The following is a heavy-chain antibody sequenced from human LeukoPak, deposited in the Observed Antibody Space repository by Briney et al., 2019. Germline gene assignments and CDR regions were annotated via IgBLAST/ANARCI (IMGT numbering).Heavy chain of an antibody. D-gene: IGHD3-3*01. J-gene: IGHJ5*02. V-gene: IGHV1-8*01. Sequence: ASVKVSCKASGYTFTSYDINWVRQATGHGLEWMGWMNPNSGNTGYAQKFQGRVTMTRNTSISTAYMELSSLRSEDTAVYYCARGGIGLRFLEWTVGDNWFDPWGQGTLVTVSS. CDR1: GYTFTSYD. CDR2: MNPNSGNT. CDR3: ARGGIGLRFLEWTVGDNWFDP.